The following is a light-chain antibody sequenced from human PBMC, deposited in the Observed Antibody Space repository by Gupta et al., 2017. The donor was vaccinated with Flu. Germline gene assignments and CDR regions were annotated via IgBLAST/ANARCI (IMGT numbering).Light chain of an antibody. CDR2: DVS. CDR1: QCRLHQGGSTY. J-gene: IGKJ4*01. CDR3: MQAIKVPVT. V-gene: IGKV2D-29*01. Sequence: ATPGHPAPISCTSSQCRLHQGGSTYVDWYLQKPGQPPRLLMHDVSNRCTGVPDRFSGGGSGTDFTLKISRVEAEDVGVYYCMQAIKVPVTFGPGTKVELK.